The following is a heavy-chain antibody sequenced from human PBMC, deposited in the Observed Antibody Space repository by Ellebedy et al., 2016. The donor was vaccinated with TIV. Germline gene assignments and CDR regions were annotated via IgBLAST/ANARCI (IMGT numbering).Heavy chain of an antibody. J-gene: IGHJ4*02. Sequence: GESLKISCAASEFTFRNYAMSWVRQAPGKGLEWVSTIDYSGGSTYYADSVMGRFTISRDNSRNTLYLRMNSLRAEDTAVYYCAKEYHFDSGTYLYYFDYWGQGTLVTVSS. CDR3: AKEYHFDSGTYLYYFDY. CDR1: EFTFRNYA. V-gene: IGHV3-23*01. D-gene: IGHD3-10*01. CDR2: IDYSGGST.